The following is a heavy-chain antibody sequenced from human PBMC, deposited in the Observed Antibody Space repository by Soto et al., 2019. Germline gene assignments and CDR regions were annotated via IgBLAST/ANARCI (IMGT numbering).Heavy chain of an antibody. CDR2: IKQDGSEK. J-gene: IGHJ4*02. CDR3: ARDLAYGDAYFDY. Sequence: GGSLRLSCAASGFTFSSYWMSWVRQAPGKGLEWVANIKQDGSEKYYVDSVKGRFTISRDNAKNSLYLQMNSLRAEDTAVYYCARDLAYGDAYFDYWGQGTLVTVSS. V-gene: IGHV3-7*01. CDR1: GFTFSSYW. D-gene: IGHD4-17*01.